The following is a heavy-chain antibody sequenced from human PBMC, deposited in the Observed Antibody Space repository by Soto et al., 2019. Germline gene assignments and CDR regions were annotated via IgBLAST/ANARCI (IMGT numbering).Heavy chain of an antibody. J-gene: IGHJ4*02. CDR2: IYSAGSA. Sequence: GGSLRLSCAASGFTVSSYYMSWVRQAPGKGLEWVSVIYSAGSADFADSVKGRFTISRDNSKNTLYLQMSSLRAEDTAVYYCARVPSSSYHYFDYWGQRTPVTVSS. CDR3: ARVPSSSYHYFDY. V-gene: IGHV3-66*01. D-gene: IGHD6-13*01. CDR1: GFTVSSYY.